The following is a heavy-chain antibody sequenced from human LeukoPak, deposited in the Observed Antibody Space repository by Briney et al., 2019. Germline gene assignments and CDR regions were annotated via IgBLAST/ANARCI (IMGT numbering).Heavy chain of an antibody. D-gene: IGHD6-13*01. V-gene: IGHV4-4*07. J-gene: IGHJ4*02. CDR3: ARDGSRIAAAGVDY. CDR2: IYTSGST. CDR1: GGSISSYY. Sequence: PSETLSLTCTVSGGSISSYYWSWIRQPAGKGLEWIGRIYTSGSTNYNPSLKSRVTMSVDTSKNQFSLKLSSVTAADTAVYYCARDGSRIAAAGVDYWGQGTRVTVSS.